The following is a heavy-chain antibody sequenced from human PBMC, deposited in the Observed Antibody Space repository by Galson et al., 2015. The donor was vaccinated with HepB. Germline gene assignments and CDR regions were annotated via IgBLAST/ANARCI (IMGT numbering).Heavy chain of an antibody. CDR1: GFTFSRYA. V-gene: IGHV3-30-3*01. CDR2: TSFDGSDK. Sequence: SLRLSCAASGFTFSRYAMDWVRQAPGKGLEWVTFTSFDGSDKYYADSVKGRFTISRDNSKNTLYLQMNSLRAEDTAVYYCAREGKGTLTTLGYYGMDVWGQGTTVTVSS. J-gene: IGHJ6*02. CDR3: AREGKGTLTTLGYYGMDV. D-gene: IGHD4-11*01.